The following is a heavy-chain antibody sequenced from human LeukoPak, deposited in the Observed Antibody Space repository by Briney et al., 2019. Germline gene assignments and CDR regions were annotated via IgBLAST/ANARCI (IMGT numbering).Heavy chain of an antibody. CDR3: SRLSAMLRGPEAFYYFEY. Sequence: GGPLRLSCTASGFTLNTYWVSWVRQAPGRGLEWVANSKGDGTEKYYVDSVKGRFTISRDNAKNSLFLHMNNVRGEDTAVYYCSRLSAMLRGPEAFYYFEYWGQGALVTVSS. CDR2: SKGDGTEK. J-gene: IGHJ4*02. CDR1: GFTLNTYW. V-gene: IGHV3-7*01. D-gene: IGHD3-10*01.